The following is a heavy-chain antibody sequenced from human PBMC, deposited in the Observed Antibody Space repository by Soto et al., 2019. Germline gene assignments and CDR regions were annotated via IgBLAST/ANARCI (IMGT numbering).Heavy chain of an antibody. D-gene: IGHD3-3*01. V-gene: IGHV1-18*01. CDR2: ISAYNGNT. Sequence: GASVKVSCKASGYTFTSYGISWVRQAPGQGLEWMGWISAYNGNTNYAQKLQGRVTMTTDTSTSTAYMELRSLRSDDTAVYYCARDILRFLEWSILDAFDIWGQGTMVTVSS. CDR3: ARDILRFLEWSILDAFDI. J-gene: IGHJ3*02. CDR1: GYTFTSYG.